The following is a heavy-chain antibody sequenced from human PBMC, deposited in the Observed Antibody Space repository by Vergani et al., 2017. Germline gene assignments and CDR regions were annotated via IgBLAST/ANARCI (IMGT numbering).Heavy chain of an antibody. D-gene: IGHD3-16*01. Sequence: QVQPQESGPGLVKPSETLSITCTVPGGAVNSGSNFWTWIRQPAGKGLEWIGHTSTEGSTNYNPSLKSRVTVSVDTSKTQISLRLTSVTAEDTAVYYCARQFWVSQGVGAFEAWGRGTEVSVSS. V-gene: IGHV4-61*02. J-gene: IGHJ3*01. CDR1: GGAVNSGSNF. CDR3: ARQFWVSQGVGAFEA. CDR2: TSTEGST.